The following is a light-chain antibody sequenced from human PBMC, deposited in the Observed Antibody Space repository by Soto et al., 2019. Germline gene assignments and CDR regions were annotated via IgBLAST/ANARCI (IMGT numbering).Light chain of an antibody. CDR3: QQYGSSPT. J-gene: IGKJ5*01. Sequence: EIVLTQSPGNLSLSPGERATLSCRASQRVSSSYLAWYQQKPCQAPRLLIYRASSRATGNPDRFSGSGSGTDFTLTISRLEPEDFAVYFCQQYGSSPTFGQGTRLEIK. CDR1: QRVSSSY. CDR2: RAS. V-gene: IGKV3-20*01.